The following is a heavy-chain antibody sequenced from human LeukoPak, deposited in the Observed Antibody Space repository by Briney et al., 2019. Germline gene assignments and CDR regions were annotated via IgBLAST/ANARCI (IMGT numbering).Heavy chain of an antibody. CDR2: ISGSGGST. J-gene: IGHJ4*02. CDR1: GFTFSSYN. V-gene: IGHV3-23*01. Sequence: GGSLRLSCAASGFTFSSYNMNWVRQAPGKGLEWVSAISGSGGSTYYADSVKGRFTISRDNSKNTLYLQMNSLRAEDTAVYYCAKSPWNGKFRAYFDYWGQGTLVTVSS. D-gene: IGHD1-1*01. CDR3: AKSPWNGKFRAYFDY.